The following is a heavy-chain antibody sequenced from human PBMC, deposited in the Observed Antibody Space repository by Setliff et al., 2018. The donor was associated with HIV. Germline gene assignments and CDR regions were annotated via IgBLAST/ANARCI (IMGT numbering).Heavy chain of an antibody. V-gene: IGHV3-48*03. J-gene: IGHJ4*02. CDR2: ISSSGSTI. CDR1: GFTFSSYE. Sequence: GGSLRLSCAASGFTFSSYEMNWVRQAPGKGLEWVSYISSSGSTIYYADSVKGRFTISRDNAKNSLYLQMNSLRAEDTAVYYCAKGRSGSAAAAMNYWGQGTLVTVSS. CDR3: AKGRSGSAAAAMNY. D-gene: IGHD6-13*01.